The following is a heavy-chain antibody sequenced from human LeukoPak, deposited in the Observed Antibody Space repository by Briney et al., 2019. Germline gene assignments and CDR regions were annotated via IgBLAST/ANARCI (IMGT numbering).Heavy chain of an antibody. CDR3: ARSGGLGASNADAFDI. CDR1: GYTFTSYG. Sequence: SVKVSCKASGYTFTSYGINWVRQAPGQGLEWMGGIIPVYGTANYAQKFRDRVTITSDESTSTTYMELSSLRSEDTAAYYCARSGGLGASNADAFDIWGQGTTVTVSS. J-gene: IGHJ3*02. V-gene: IGHV1-69*13. CDR2: IIPVYGTA. D-gene: IGHD1-26*01.